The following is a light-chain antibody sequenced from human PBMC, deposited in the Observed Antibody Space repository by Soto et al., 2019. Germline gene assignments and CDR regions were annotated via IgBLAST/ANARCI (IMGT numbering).Light chain of an antibody. Sequence: EIVLTQSPGTLSLSPGERATLSCRASQSVSSSYLAWYQQKPGXXXXXXXXXASSRATGIPDRFSGSGSGTDFTLTISRLEPEDFAVYYCQQYDNWPITFGQGTRLE. CDR1: QSVSSSY. V-gene: IGKV3-20*01. CDR3: QQYDNWPIT. J-gene: IGKJ5*01. CDR2: XAS.